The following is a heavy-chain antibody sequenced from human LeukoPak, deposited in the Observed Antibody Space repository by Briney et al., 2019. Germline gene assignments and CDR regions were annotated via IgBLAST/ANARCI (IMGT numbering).Heavy chain of an antibody. Sequence: PGGSLRLSCTASGFTFSNYAVSWARQAPGKGLEWVSGISSSGATTDYADSAKGRFTISRDNSKNTLYLQMNSLRAEDTAVYYCAKGSPGGDLSRAPTFDHWGQGTLVTVSS. D-gene: IGHD2-21*02. CDR1: GFTFSNYA. J-gene: IGHJ4*02. CDR3: AKGSPGGDLSRAPTFDH. V-gene: IGHV3-23*01. CDR2: ISSSGATT.